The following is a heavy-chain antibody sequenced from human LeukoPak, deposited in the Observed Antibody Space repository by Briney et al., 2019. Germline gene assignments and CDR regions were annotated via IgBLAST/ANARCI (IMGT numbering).Heavy chain of an antibody. CDR3: ARGAYYDILTGYYTGSFDI. D-gene: IGHD3-9*01. CDR2: IYNSGST. Sequence: SETLSLTCIVSGGSISIYYWSWIRQPAGKGLEWIGRIYNSGSTNYNPSLKSRVTMSVDTSKNRFSLKLSSVTAADTAVYYCARGAYYDILTGYYTGSFDIWGQGTMVTVSS. V-gene: IGHV4-4*07. CDR1: GGSISIYY. J-gene: IGHJ3*02.